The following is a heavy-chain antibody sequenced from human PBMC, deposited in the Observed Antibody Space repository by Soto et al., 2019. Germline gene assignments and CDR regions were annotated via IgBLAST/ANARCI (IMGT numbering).Heavy chain of an antibody. CDR1: GGSISSYY. CDR3: ARELYSSSWMGFDF. Sequence: SETLSLTCTVSGGSISSYYWSWIRQPPGKGLEWIGYFYYSGSTNYNPSLKSRVTISVDTSKNQFSLKLSSVTAADTAVYYCARELYSSSWMGFDFWGQAILVTVSS. D-gene: IGHD6-13*01. CDR2: FYYSGST. J-gene: IGHJ5*01. V-gene: IGHV4-59*01.